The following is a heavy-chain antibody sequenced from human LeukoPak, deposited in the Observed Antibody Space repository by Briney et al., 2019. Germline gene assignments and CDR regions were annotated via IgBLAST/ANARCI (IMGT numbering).Heavy chain of an antibody. CDR3: ARSLSIVGATGGY. D-gene: IGHD1-26*01. CDR2: ISSSSSPI. CDR1: GFTFSTYS. Sequence: GGSLRLSCAASGFTFSTYSMNWVRQAPGKGLGWVSYISSSSSPIYYADSVKGRFTISRDNAKNSLYLQMNSLRAEDTAVYYCARSLSIVGATGGYWGQGTLVTVSS. J-gene: IGHJ4*02. V-gene: IGHV3-48*01.